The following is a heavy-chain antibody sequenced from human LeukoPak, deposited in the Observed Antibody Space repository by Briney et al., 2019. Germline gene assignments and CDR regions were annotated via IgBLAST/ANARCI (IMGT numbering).Heavy chain of an antibody. CDR3: ARVPRPWEAAYDY. D-gene: IGHD6-25*01. J-gene: IGHJ4*02. V-gene: IGHV3-21*01. Sequence: GGSLRLSCAASGFTFSSYSMNWVRQAPGKGLEWVSSISSSSSYIYYADSVKGRFTISRDNAKNSLYLQMNSLRAEDTAVYYCARVPRPWEAAYDYWGQGTLVTVSS. CDR1: GFTFSSYS. CDR2: ISSSSSYI.